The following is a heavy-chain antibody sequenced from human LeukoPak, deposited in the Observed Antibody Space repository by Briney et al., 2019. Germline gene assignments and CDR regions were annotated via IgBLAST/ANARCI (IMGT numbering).Heavy chain of an antibody. Sequence: SETLSLTCTVSGGSISSYYWSWIRQPPGKGLEWIGYIYYSGSTNYNPSLKSRVTISVDTSKNQFSLKLSSVTAADTAVYYCARHFIYRDYKIHYYGMDVWGQGTTVTVSS. CDR3: ARHFIYRDYKIHYYGMDV. CDR1: GGSISSYY. D-gene: IGHD4-17*01. V-gene: IGHV4-59*08. J-gene: IGHJ6*02. CDR2: IYYSGST.